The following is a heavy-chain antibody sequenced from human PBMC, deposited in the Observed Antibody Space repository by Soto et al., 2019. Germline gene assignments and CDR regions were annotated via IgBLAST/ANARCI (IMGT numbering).Heavy chain of an antibody. V-gene: IGHV4-34*01. J-gene: IGHJ6*03. CDR2: INHSGST. D-gene: IGHD4-17*01. Sequence: SETLSLTCAVYGGSFSGYYWSWIRQPPGKGLEWIGEINHSGSTNYNPSLKSRVTISVDTSKNQFSLKLSSVTAADTAVYYCARMTTVTTWDYYYMDVWGKGTTVTVSS. CDR1: GGSFSGYY. CDR3: ARMTTVTTWDYYYMDV.